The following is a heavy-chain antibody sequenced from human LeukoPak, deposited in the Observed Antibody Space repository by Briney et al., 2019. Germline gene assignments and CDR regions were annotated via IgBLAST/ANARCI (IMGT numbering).Heavy chain of an antibody. CDR3: ARRQGCSSTSCPPDY. J-gene: IGHJ4*02. CDR1: GYRFPNYW. V-gene: IGHV5-51*01. CDR2: ISGGNYET. D-gene: IGHD2-2*01. Sequence: TGESLKISCKGSGYRFPNYWIGWVRQMPGKGLEWMGIISGGNYETAYSPSFQGQVTISADKSITTAYLQWSSLKASDTAMYYCARRQGCSSTSCPPDYWGQGTLVTVSP.